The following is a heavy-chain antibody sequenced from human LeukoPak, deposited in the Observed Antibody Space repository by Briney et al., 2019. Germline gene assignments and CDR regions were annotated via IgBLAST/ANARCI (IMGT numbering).Heavy chain of an antibody. V-gene: IGHV3-30*02. CDR3: AKDFSWSFDY. Sequence: GGSLRLSCAASGFTFSRSGMHWVRQAPGKGLEWVAYIRNDGSDKYYADSMEGRFTISRDDSKYTPYLQMNSLRLEDTAVYYCAKDFSWSFDYWGQGTLVTVSS. CDR2: IRNDGSDK. CDR1: GFTFSRSG. D-gene: IGHD2-15*01. J-gene: IGHJ4*02.